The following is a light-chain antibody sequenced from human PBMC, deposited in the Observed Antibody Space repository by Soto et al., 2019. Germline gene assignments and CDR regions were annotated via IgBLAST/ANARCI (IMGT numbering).Light chain of an antibody. CDR3: QQRGNRLT. CDR1: QSVSRY. CDR2: AAS. V-gene: IGKV3-11*01. J-gene: IGKJ4*01. Sequence: EIVLTQSPGTLSLSPGERATLSCRASQSVSRYLAWYQQKPGQAPRLLIYAASTRATGIPARFSGSGSGTEFTLTISSLEPEDFAVYYCQQRGNRLTFGGGTKVDIK.